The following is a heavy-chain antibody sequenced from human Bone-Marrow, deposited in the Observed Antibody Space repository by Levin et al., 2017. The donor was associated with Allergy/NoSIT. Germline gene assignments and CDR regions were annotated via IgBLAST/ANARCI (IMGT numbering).Heavy chain of an antibody. CDR1: GSMFSSFV. CDR3: ATAGPTSGYADAFEF. V-gene: IGHV3-30*04. D-gene: IGHD3-22*01. Sequence: GGSLRLSCEVSGSMFSSFVLHWVRQAPGKGLEWVAVISHDERSIIYADSVKGRFSISKDNSKKTLYLQMNTLRDEDTAVYYCATAGPTSGYADAFEFWDQGTMVTVSS. J-gene: IGHJ3*01. CDR2: ISHDERSI.